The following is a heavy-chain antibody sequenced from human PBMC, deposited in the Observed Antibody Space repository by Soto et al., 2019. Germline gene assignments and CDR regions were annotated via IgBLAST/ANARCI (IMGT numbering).Heavy chain of an antibody. D-gene: IGHD4-17*01. CDR3: AILYFGYYLLSYGVDV. V-gene: IGHV3-48*03. CDR2: ITSSSDAI. Sequence: EVQLVESGGALVHPGGSLRLSCAVSGFPFRSYEMNWVRQAPGKGPEWVSYITSSSDAIYYASSVKVRFTVSRDNAKKSLYLQMNSLRAEDTAVYYCAILYFGYYLLSYGVDVWGQGTTVTVSS. J-gene: IGHJ6*02. CDR1: GFPFRSYE.